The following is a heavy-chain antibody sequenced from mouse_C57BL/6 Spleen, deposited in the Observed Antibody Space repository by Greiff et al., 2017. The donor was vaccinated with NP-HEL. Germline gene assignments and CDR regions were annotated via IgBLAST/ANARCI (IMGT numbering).Heavy chain of an antibody. J-gene: IGHJ1*03. Sequence: QVHVKQPGAELVKPGASVKLSCKASGYTFTSYWMQWVKQRPGQGLEWIGEIDPSDGYTNYNQKFKGKATLTVDTSSSTAYMQLSSLTSEDSAVYYCARGPRSYWYFDVWGTGTTVTVSS. CDR1: GYTFTSYW. CDR3: ARGPRSYWYFDV. CDR2: IDPSDGYT. V-gene: IGHV1-50*01.